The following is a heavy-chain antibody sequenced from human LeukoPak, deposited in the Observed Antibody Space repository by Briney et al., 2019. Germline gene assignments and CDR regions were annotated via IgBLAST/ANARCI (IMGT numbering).Heavy chain of an antibody. CDR1: GFTFSTYA. CDR2: ISYDGSYK. D-gene: IGHD6-19*01. J-gene: IGHJ4*02. Sequence: PGGSLRLSCAASGFTFSTYAIHWVRQAPGKGLEWVAVISYDGSYKYYTDSVKGRFTISRDNSKNTLYLQMNSLRAEDTAVYYCARDGWGTSSGWSHVIDYWGQGSLVTVSS. V-gene: IGHV3-30-3*01. CDR3: ARDGWGTSSGWSHVIDY.